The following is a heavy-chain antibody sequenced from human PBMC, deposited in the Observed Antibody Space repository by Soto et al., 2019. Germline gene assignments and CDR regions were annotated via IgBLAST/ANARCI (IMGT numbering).Heavy chain of an antibody. CDR3: ARPLGWSSSWRNWFDP. CDR1: GGSISSSSYY. J-gene: IGHJ5*02. Sequence: SETLSLTCTVSGGSISSSSYYWGWIRQPPGKGLEWIGSIYYSGSTYYNPSLKSRVTISVDTSKNQFSLKLSSVTAADTAVYYCARPLGWSSSWRNWFDPWGQGTLVTVSS. CDR2: IYYSGST. V-gene: IGHV4-39*01. D-gene: IGHD6-13*01.